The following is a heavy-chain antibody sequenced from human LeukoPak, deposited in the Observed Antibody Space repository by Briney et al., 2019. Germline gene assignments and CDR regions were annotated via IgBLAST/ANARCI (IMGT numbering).Heavy chain of an antibody. CDR2: IFNSADI. CDR3: ASLNYHGSGSPFDY. D-gene: IGHD3-10*01. J-gene: IGHJ4*02. CDR1: GVSISSNY. V-gene: IGHV4-59*01. Sequence: SETLSLTCTVSGVSISSNYWSWIRQPPGEGLECIGYIFNSADIRYNPSLQSRVTISVDTSKNQFSLKLSSVTAADTAIYYCASLNYHGSGSPFDYWGQGMLVTVSS.